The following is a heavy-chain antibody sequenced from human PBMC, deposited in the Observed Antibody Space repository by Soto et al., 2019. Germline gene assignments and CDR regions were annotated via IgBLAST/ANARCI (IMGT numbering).Heavy chain of an antibody. J-gene: IGHJ5*02. CDR1: GYTFTSYG. V-gene: IGHV1-3*01. D-gene: IGHD6-13*01. Sequence: QVQLVQSGTEVKKPGASVKVSCKASGYTFTSYGIHWVRQAPGQRLEWMGWINAANGDTKYSPKFQGRDTITRDTSASTAYMELSSLRSEDTAVYYCVRRQVSATGIDWFDPWGQGTLVTVSS. CDR3: VRRQVSATGIDWFDP. CDR2: INAANGDT.